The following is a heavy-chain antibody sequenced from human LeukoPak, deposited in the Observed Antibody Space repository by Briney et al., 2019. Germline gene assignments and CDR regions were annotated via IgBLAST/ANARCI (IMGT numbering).Heavy chain of an antibody. J-gene: IGHJ6*03. Sequence: GASVEVSCKASGYSFSTYDINWVRQASGQGLEGMGWIHPTSTNTAYTQKFHPRFQGRLTITRDTPISTAYMELSSLTSDDTAVYYCATKHCGGDCFLYRDYNYYYMDVWGKGTTVTVSS. D-gene: IGHD2-21*02. CDR3: ATKHCGGDCFLYRDYNYYYMDV. CDR2: IHPTSTNT. CDR1: GYSFSTYD. V-gene: IGHV1-8*03.